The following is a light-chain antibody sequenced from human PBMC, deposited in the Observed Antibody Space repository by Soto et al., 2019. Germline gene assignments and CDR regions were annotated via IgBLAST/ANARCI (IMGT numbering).Light chain of an antibody. V-gene: IGLV2-14*01. CDR1: SSDIGRYNY. CDR2: EVS. J-gene: IGLJ2*01. CDR3: SSYTKVNTLVV. Sequence: QSALTQPASVSGSPGQSITISCSGTSSDIGRYNYVSWYHQHPGKAPRLMIYEVSNRPSGISNRFSGSKSGNTASLTISGLQAEDEADYFCSSYTKVNTLVVFGGGTKLTVL.